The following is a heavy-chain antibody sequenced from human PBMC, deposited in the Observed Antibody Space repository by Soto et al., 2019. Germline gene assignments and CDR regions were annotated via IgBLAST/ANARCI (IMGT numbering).Heavy chain of an antibody. D-gene: IGHD6-13*01. J-gene: IGHJ6*02. CDR1: GGSISSGDYY. CDR3: AGSWYVRVYGMDV. V-gene: IGHV4-30-4*01. Sequence: SETLSLTCTVSGGSISSGDYYWSWIRQPPGKGLEWIGYIYYSGSTYYNPSLKSRVTISVDTSKNQFSLKLSSVTAADTAVYYCAGSWYVRVYGMDVWGQGTTVTVSS. CDR2: IYYSGST.